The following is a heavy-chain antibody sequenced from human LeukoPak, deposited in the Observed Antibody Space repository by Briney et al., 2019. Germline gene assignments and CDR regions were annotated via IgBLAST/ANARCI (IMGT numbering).Heavy chain of an antibody. CDR1: GDSLYRNSAA. D-gene: IGHD3-16*01. CDR2: TYYRSKWYN. V-gene: IGHV6-1*01. CDR3: AREVGGMRSPFDY. Sequence: KPSQTLSLTCAISGDSLYRNSAAWNWIWQPPSRGLEWLGRTYYRSKWYNDYAVSVKSRITINPDTSKNQCSLQLNSVTPEDTAVYYCAREVGGMRSPFDYWAQGTLVTVSS. J-gene: IGHJ4*02.